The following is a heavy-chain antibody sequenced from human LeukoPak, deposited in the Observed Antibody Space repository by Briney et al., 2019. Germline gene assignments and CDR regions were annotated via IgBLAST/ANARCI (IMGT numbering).Heavy chain of an antibody. CDR1: GYTFTSND. D-gene: IGHD1-1*01. CDR3: ARIPQRVPHNWFDP. J-gene: IGHJ5*02. Sequence: ASVKVSCKASGYTFTSNDINWVRQAAGQGLEWMGWMNPHSGNAGYAQKFQGRVTMTGDTPISTAYMELSSLTSDDTAVYYCARIPQRVPHNWFDPWGQGTLVTVSS. CDR2: MNPHSGNA. V-gene: IGHV1-8*01.